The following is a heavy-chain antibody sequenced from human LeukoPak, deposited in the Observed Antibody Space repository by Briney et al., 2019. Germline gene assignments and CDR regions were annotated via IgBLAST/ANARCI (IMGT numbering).Heavy chain of an antibody. V-gene: IGHV1-2*02. Sequence: ASVKLSCKTSGYTFTSYYMHWVRQAPGQGLEWMGWINPSSGGTDYAQKFQGRVTMTRDTSISTVYMELSRLRSDDTAVYYCARDRSRYFDFWGQGTLVTVSS. J-gene: IGHJ4*02. CDR1: GYTFTSYY. CDR3: ARDRSRYFDF. D-gene: IGHD3-16*02. CDR2: INPSSGGT.